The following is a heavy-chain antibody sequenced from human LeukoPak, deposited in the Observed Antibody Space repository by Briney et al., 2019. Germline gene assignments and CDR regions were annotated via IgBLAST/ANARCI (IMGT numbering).Heavy chain of an antibody. CDR3: ARATEGLDY. Sequence: GGSLRLSCAASGFTFSSYDIHWVRQAPGKGLEWVAVISSDGSNKYYADSVKGRFTISRDNSKNTLYLQMSSLRAEDTAVYYCARATEGLDYWGQGTLVTVSS. CDR1: GFTFSSYD. V-gene: IGHV3-30*03. J-gene: IGHJ4*02. CDR2: ISSDGSNK.